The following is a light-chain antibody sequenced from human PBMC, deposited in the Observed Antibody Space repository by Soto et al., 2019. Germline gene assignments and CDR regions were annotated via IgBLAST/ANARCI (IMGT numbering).Light chain of an antibody. J-gene: IGKJ1*01. CDR2: GAS. V-gene: IGKV3-15*01. CDR1: QSVSSN. CDR3: QQYNNWPPWT. Sequence: EIVMKQSPANLSVSPGERATLSCRASQSVSSNLAWYQQKPGQAPRLLIYGASTRATGIPARFSGSGSGTEFTLTISSLQSEDFAVYYCQQYNNWPPWTFGQGTKVEIK.